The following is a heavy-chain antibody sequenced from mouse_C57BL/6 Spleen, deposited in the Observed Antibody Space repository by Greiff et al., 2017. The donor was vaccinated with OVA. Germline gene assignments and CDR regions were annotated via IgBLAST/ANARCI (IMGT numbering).Heavy chain of an antibody. CDR1: GFTFSDYY. Sequence: EVMLVESEGGLVQPGSSMKLSCTASGFTFSDYYMAWVRQVPEKGLEWVANINYDGSSTYYLDSLKSRFIISRDNAKNILYLQMSSLKSEDTATYYCASFYYDSSMDYWGQGTSVTVSS. CDR3: ASFYYDSSMDY. CDR2: INYDGSST. J-gene: IGHJ4*01. D-gene: IGHD2-4*01. V-gene: IGHV5-16*01.